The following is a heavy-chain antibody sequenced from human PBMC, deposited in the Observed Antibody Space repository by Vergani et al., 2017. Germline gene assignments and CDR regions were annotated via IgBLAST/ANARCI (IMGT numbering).Heavy chain of an antibody. J-gene: IGHJ5*02. CDR3: ARCFRDEGMIYGGTVDNWFDP. D-gene: IGHD3-22*01. V-gene: IGHV4-39*01. CDR2: IYYSENK. Sequence: QLQLQESGPGLVKPSETLSLTCTVSGGSITYGAFYWGWIRQSPGKGLEWIGIIYYSENKFYNPSLESRVTLSIDTTKNQFSLKLKSVTAADTAVYYCARCFRDEGMIYGGTVDNWFDPWGQGTLVTVSS. CDR1: GGSITYGAFY.